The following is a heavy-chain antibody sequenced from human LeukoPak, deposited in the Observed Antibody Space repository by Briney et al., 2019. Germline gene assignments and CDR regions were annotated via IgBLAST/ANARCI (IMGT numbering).Heavy chain of an antibody. D-gene: IGHD5-12*01. CDR1: GFTFSSYW. CDR2: IKQDGSEK. CDR3: ARGVATIELVDY. Sequence: GGSLRLSCAASGFTFSSYWMSWVRQAPGKGLEWVANIKQDGSEKYYADSVKGRFTISRGNAKNSLYLQMNSLRAEDTAVYYCARGVATIELVDYWGQGTLVTVSS. J-gene: IGHJ4*02. V-gene: IGHV3-7*01.